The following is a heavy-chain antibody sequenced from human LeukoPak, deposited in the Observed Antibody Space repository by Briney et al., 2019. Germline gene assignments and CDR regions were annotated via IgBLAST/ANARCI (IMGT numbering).Heavy chain of an antibody. V-gene: IGHV4-38-2*01. Sequence: SETLSLTCAVSGDSISSVYYWGWIRQPPGKGLEWIGSIYHSGTTYYNPSLKSRVTISVDTSKNQFSLKLSSVTAADTAVYYCARIGVVNSYYYYYYMDVWGKGTTVTVSS. CDR1: GDSISSVYY. CDR2: IYHSGTT. D-gene: IGHD3-3*01. J-gene: IGHJ6*03. CDR3: ARIGVVNSYYYYYYMDV.